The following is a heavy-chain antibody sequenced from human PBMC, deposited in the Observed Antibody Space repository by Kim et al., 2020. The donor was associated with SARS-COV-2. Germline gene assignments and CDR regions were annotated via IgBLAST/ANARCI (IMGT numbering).Heavy chain of an antibody. J-gene: IGHJ4*02. CDR3: TTDFSYYGSGSYYNWPFDY. Sequence: GRFTISRDDSKNTLYLQMNSLKTEDTAVYYCTTDFSYYGSGSYYNWPFDYWGQGTLVTVSS. V-gene: IGHV3-15*01. D-gene: IGHD3-10*01.